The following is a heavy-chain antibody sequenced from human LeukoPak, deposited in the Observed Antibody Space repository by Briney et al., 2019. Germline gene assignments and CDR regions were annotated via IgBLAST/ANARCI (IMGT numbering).Heavy chain of an antibody. CDR1: GFTVSSNY. CDR2: IYSGGST. CDR3: ASIAAAGTLADAFDI. J-gene: IGHJ3*02. D-gene: IGHD6-13*01. Sequence: GGSLRLSCAASGFTVSSNYMSWVRQAPGKGLEWVSVIYSGGSTYYADSVKGRFTISRDNSKNTLYLQMNSLRAEDTAVYYCASIAAAGTLADAFDIWGQGTMVTVSS. V-gene: IGHV3-66*01.